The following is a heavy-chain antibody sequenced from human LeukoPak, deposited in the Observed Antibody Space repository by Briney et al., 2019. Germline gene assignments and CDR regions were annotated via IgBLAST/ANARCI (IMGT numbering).Heavy chain of an antibody. D-gene: IGHD3-22*01. V-gene: IGHV3-53*01. CDR1: GFTVSSCY. CDR2: LYSDGST. J-gene: IGHJ4*02. CDR3: ASAAYDSNGFTANHDY. Sequence: GGSLRLSCAGSGFTVSSCYMSWVRQAPGKGLEWVSVLYSDGSTFYADSVKGRFTISRDNSKNTLHLQMNNLRAEDTAVYYCASAAYDSNGFTANHDYWGQGTLVTVSS.